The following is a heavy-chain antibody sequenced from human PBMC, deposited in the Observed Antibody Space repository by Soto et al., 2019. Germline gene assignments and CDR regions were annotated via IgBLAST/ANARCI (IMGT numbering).Heavy chain of an antibody. CDR3: AREYSSSARAFDI. J-gene: IGHJ3*02. V-gene: IGHV3-64*01. Sequence: GGSLRLSCAASGFTFSSYAMHWVRQAPGKGLEYVSAISSNGGSTYYANSVKGRFTISRDNSKNTLYLQMGSLRAEDMAVYYCAREYSSSARAFDIWGQGTMVTVSS. CDR1: GFTFSSYA. D-gene: IGHD6-6*01. CDR2: ISSNGGST.